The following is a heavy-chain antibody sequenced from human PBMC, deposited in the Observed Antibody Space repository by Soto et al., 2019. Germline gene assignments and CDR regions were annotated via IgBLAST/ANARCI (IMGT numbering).Heavy chain of an antibody. CDR3: ARDKITGLFDY. CDR2: IYYSGST. J-gene: IGHJ4*02. V-gene: IGHV4-39*02. CDR1: GGSISSTGYY. D-gene: IGHD2-8*02. Sequence: SETLSLTCTVSGGSISSTGYYWGWIRQPPGKGLEWIGSIYYSGSTSYNPSLQSRVTMSVDTSKNQLSLKVSSVTAADTAVDYCARDKITGLFDYWGQGTLVTFSS.